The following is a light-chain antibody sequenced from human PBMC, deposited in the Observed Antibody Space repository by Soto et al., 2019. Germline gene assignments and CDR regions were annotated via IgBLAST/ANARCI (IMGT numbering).Light chain of an antibody. J-gene: IGKJ4*01. V-gene: IGKV1-12*01. CDR3: QQVKSYPRT. Sequence: DIQMTQSPSSVSASVGDTVTITCRASQDISSWLAWYQQKPGKAPNLLIYAESTLQSGVPSRFSGSGSGTRGTLTISSLQPEDFATYYCQQVKSYPRTFGGGTKVDIK. CDR2: AES. CDR1: QDISSW.